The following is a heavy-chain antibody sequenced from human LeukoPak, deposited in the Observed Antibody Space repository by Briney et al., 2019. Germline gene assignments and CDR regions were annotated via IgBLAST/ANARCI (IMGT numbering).Heavy chain of an antibody. CDR2: IYYSGST. D-gene: IGHD3-3*01. Sequence: PSQTLSLTCTVSGGSISSGGYYWSWIRQPPGKGLEWIGYIYYSGSTYYNPSLKSRVTISVDTSKNQFSLKLSSVTAADTAVYYCARLRLITIFGVVIINWFDPWGQGTLVTVSS. V-gene: IGHV4-30-2*03. CDR1: GGSISSGGYY. CDR3: ARLRLITIFGVVIINWFDP. J-gene: IGHJ5*02.